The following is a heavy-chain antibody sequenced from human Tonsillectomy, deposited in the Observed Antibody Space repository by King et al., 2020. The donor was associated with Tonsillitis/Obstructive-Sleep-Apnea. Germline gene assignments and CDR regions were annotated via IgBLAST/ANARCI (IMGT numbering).Heavy chain of an antibody. Sequence: VQLVESGGGLVKPGGSLRLSCAASGFTFSTYSMNWVRQAPGKGLEWVSSICSSSSYIYYADSVKGRFTISRDNAKNSLYLQMNSLRAEDTAVYYCASLLGAFDIWGQGTMVTVSS. CDR2: ICSSSSYI. CDR1: GFTFSTYS. J-gene: IGHJ3*02. V-gene: IGHV3-21*01. D-gene: IGHD7-27*01. CDR3: ASLLGAFDI.